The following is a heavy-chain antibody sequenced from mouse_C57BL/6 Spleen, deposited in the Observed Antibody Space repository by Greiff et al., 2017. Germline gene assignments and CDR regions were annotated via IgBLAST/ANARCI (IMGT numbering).Heavy chain of an antibody. CDR2: IWWDDDK. V-gene: IGHV8-8*01. D-gene: IGHD1-1*01. CDR3: ARITAVVDLWYFDV. Sequence: QVQLKESGPGILQPSQTLSLPCSFSGFSLSTFGMGVGWIRQPSGKGLEWLAYIWWDDDKYYNPALKSQLTISKDTSKNQVFLKIANVDTADTATYYCARITAVVDLWYFDVWGTGTTVTVSS. CDR1: GFSLSTFGMG. J-gene: IGHJ1*03.